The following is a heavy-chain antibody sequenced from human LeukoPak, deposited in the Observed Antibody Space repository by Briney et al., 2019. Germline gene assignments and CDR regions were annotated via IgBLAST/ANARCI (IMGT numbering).Heavy chain of an antibody. J-gene: IGHJ6*03. CDR2: ISSSGSTI. CDR3: AKDPPRGALYYYNYMDV. Sequence: PGGSLRLSCAASGFTFSSYEMNWVRQAPGKGLEWVSYISSSGSTIYYADSVKGRFTISRDNAKNSLYLQMNSLRAEDTAVFYCAKDPPRGALYYYNYMDVWGKGTTVTVSS. V-gene: IGHV3-48*03. D-gene: IGHD3-16*01. CDR1: GFTFSSYE.